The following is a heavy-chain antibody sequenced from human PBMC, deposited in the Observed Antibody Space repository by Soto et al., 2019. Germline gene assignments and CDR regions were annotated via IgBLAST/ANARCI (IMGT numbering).Heavy chain of an antibody. CDR2: ICWDDDK. CDR1: GFSFSTSGVA. CDR3: AQRLRTSNGWGTFDY. D-gene: IGHD3-16*01. V-gene: IGHV2-5*02. Sequence: QITLKESGPTLVKPTQTLTLSCTFSGFSFSTSGVAVGWIRQPPGKALELIAFICWDDDKRYIPSLKSRLTITKDTSNKQIILTMNNMDTVDTATYYCAQRLRTSNGWGTFDYWGQGIVVTVSS. J-gene: IGHJ4*02.